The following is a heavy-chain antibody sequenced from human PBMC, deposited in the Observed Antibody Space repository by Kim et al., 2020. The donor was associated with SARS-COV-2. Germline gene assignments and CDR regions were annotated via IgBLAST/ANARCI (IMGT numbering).Heavy chain of an antibody. J-gene: IGHJ4*02. CDR3: ARGHSTSGYDY. D-gene: IGHD2-2*01. CDR2: T. V-gene: IGHV4-34*01. Sequence: TNDNPSLQSRVTLAVDTSNDQFSRRLGSVTAADTAIYYCARGHSTSGYDYWGQGALVTVSS.